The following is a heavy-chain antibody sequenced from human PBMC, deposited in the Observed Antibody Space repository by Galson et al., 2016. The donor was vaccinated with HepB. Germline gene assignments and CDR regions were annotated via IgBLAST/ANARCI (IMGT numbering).Heavy chain of an antibody. CDR1: GITFSRNA. J-gene: IGHJ4*02. Sequence: SLRLSCAASGITFSRNAMNWVRQAPGKGLEWVAVISYDGSNKYYADSVKGRFTISRDNSKNTLYLQMNSLRAEDTAVYYCAREGGRCYSCFDCWGQGTLVTVSS. CDR3: AREGGRCYSCFDC. CDR2: ISYDGSNK. V-gene: IGHV3-30-3*01. D-gene: IGHD2-15*01.